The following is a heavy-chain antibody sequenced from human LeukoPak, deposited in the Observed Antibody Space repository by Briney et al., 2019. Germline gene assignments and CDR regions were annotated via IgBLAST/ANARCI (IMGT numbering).Heavy chain of an antibody. J-gene: IGHJ4*02. V-gene: IGHV1-18*01. D-gene: IGHD3-10*01. CDR3: ARGLIFITMVRGNSDNTHYYFDY. CDR2: ISAYNGNT. CDR1: GYTFTSYG. Sequence: ASVKVSCKASGYTFTSYGISWVRQAPGQGLEWMGWISAYNGNTNYAQKLQGRVTKTTDTSTSTAYMELRSLRSDDTAVYYCARGLIFITMVRGNSDNTHYYFDYWGQGTLVTVSS.